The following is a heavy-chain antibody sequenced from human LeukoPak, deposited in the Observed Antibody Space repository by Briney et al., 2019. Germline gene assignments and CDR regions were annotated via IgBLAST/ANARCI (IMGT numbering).Heavy chain of an antibody. J-gene: IGHJ6*03. CDR3: AKDAGGYYYYYMGV. Sequence: GGSLRLSCAASGFIFDDYAMRWVREAPGKGLEWVSGISWNSNTIGYADSVKGRFTISRDNAKNSLYLQMNSLRPEDTALYYCAKDAGGYYYYYMGVWGKGTTVTISS. V-gene: IGHV3-9*01. CDR2: ISWNSNTI. D-gene: IGHD1-26*01. CDR1: GFIFDDYA.